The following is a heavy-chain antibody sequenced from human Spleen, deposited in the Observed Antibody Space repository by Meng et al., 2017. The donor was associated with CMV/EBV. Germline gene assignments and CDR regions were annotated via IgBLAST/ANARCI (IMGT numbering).Heavy chain of an antibody. CDR2: IKQDDSER. CDR3: ARDQVTIFGVVTLGY. D-gene: IGHD3-3*01. V-gene: IGHV3-7*01. Sequence: GESLKISCAASGFIFSNYWMSWVRQAPGKGLEWLANIKQDDSERYYVDSVKGRFTISRDNAKKFLYLQMNFLGAEDTAVYYCARDQVTIFGVVTLGYWGQGTLVTVSS. CDR1: GFIFSNYW. J-gene: IGHJ4*02.